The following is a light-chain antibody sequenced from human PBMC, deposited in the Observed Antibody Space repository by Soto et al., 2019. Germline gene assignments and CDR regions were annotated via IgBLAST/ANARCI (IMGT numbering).Light chain of an antibody. Sequence: EIVLTQSPATLSLSPGESATLSCGASQSVASSLAWYQQKPGLAPRLLIYAASTRATGIPDRFSGSGSGTDFTLIISRLEPEDFAVYYCQHYGSSPLITFGQGTRLEIK. V-gene: IGKV3D-20*01. CDR1: QSVASS. CDR2: AAS. CDR3: QHYGSSPLIT. J-gene: IGKJ5*01.